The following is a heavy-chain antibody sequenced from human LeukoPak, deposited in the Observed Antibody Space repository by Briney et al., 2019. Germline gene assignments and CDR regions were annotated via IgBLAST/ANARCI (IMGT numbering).Heavy chain of an antibody. V-gene: IGHV1-18*01. CDR3: PRDAPGYESGGYNLPLGY. J-gene: IGHJ4*02. Sequence: ASVKVSCKASGYSFTSYGLTWVRQAPGQALEWMGWISTYNGSTNYAQNLQGRITMTTDTPSRTAYIELRSLRFDDTAEYYCPRDAPGYESGGYNLPLGYWGQGTLVTASS. CDR1: GYSFTSYG. CDR2: ISTYNGST. D-gene: IGHD1-14*01.